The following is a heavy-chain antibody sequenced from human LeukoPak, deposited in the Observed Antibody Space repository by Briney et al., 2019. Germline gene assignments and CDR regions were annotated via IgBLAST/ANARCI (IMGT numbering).Heavy chain of an antibody. CDR1: GGSVSSGSYH. V-gene: IGHV4-61*01. CDR2: IHFTGYT. D-gene: IGHD2-2*01. Sequence: SETLSLTCTVSGGSVSSGSYHWSWIRQPPGKGLEWIGYIHFTGYTDYNPSVKNRVTISIDTSNNQFSLRLSSVTASDTAVYYCARHREEVVPGAVRYDYYYDGMDVWGQGTTVTVSS. CDR3: ARHREEVVPGAVRYDYYYDGMDV. J-gene: IGHJ6*02.